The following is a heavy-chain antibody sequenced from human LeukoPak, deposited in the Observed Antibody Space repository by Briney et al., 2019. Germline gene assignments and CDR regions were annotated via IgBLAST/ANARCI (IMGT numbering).Heavy chain of an antibody. D-gene: IGHD3-22*01. V-gene: IGHV1-69*05. J-gene: IGHJ4*02. CDR3: ARGAPPTYYDSRGYLDY. Sequence: SVKVSCKASGGTFSSYAISWVRQAPGQGLEWMGGIIPIFGTANYPQKFQDRVTVTTDMSTTTVYMELSSLTSEDTAVYYCARGAPPTYYDSRGYLDYWGQGTQVTVSS. CDR1: GGTFSSYA. CDR2: IIPIFGTA.